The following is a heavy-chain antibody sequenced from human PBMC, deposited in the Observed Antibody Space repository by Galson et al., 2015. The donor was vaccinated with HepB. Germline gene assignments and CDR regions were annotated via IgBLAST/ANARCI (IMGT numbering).Heavy chain of an antibody. CDR1: GFTFSSYT. J-gene: IGHJ4*02. V-gene: IGHV3-21*06. D-gene: IGHD5-12*01. CDR2: ISSNSSNM. Sequence: SLRLSCATSGFTFSSYTLSWVRQAPGKGLEWVSSISSNSSNMYYGDSVQGRVTISRDNANSSLFLQMNGLRAEDTAVYFCARLRGYSGYDLADFWGQGTLVVVSS. CDR3: ARLRGYSGYDLADF.